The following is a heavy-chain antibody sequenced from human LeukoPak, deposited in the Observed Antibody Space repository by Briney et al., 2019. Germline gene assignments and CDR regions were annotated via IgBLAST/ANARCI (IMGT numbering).Heavy chain of an antibody. J-gene: IGHJ5*02. CDR3: ARAGHYSDTSGYKGCFDP. Sequence: QPGRSLRLSCAASGFTFSSYAMSWVRQAPGTGLEWVSAISGTAGSTYYADSVKGRFTISRDNSKSTLYLQMDSLRAEDTAAYYCARAGHYSDTSGYKGCFDPWGQGTLVTVSS. CDR2: ISGTAGST. D-gene: IGHD3-22*01. CDR1: GFTFSSYA. V-gene: IGHV3-23*01.